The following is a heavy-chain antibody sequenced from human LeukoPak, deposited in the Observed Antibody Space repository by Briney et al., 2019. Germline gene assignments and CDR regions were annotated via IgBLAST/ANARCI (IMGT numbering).Heavy chain of an antibody. CDR2: ISYDGSNK. Sequence: GGSLRLSCAASGFTFSSYAMHWVRQAPGKGLEWVAVISYDGSNKYYADSVKGRFTISRDNSKNTLYLQMNSLRAEDTAVYYCAREAGYSASDYYGMDVWGQGTTVTVSS. V-gene: IGHV3-30-3*01. J-gene: IGHJ6*02. D-gene: IGHD6-13*01. CDR1: GFTFSSYA. CDR3: AREAGYSASDYYGMDV.